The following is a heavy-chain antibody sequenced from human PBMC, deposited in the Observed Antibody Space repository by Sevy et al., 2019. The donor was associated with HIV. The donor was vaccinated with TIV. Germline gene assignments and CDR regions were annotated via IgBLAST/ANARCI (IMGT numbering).Heavy chain of an antibody. CDR1: GFTFSSHW. CDR2: IKPDGREK. D-gene: IGHD7-27*01. CDR3: ARDLNWAHDY. Sequence: GGSLRLSCLGSGFTFSSHWMSWVRQAPGTGLEWVATIKPDGREKYYADFVKGRFTIYRDNAKNSLYLQMNSLRVEDTAVYDCARDLNWAHDYWGQGTLVTVSS. J-gene: IGHJ4*02. V-gene: IGHV3-7*01.